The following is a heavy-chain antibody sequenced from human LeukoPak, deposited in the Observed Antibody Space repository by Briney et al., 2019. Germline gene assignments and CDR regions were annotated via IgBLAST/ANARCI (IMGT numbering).Heavy chain of an antibody. J-gene: IGHJ5*02. CDR1: GDSIGIFY. CDR3: ARDMGSGWFDH. D-gene: IGHD6-19*01. V-gene: IGHV4-4*07. CDR2: VFPSGTT. Sequence: SETLSLTCTVPGDSIGIFYWSWIRQPAGKGLEWIGRVFPSGTTKYNPSLKSRVTMSVDKAKNQFSLKLSSVTAADTAVYYCARDMGSGWFDHWGQGALVTVSS.